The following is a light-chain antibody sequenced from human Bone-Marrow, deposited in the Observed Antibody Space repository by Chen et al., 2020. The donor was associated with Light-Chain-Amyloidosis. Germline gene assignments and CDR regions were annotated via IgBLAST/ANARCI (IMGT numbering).Light chain of an antibody. CDR2: RNN. Sequence: QSVLTQPPSASGTPGQRVTISCSGSSSNIGSNYVYWYQQLPGTAPNLLIYRNNQRPSGVPARVSGSKSGTSASLAISGLRSEDEADYYCAAWDDSLSGWVFGGGTKLTVL. J-gene: IGLJ3*02. CDR1: SSNIGSNY. V-gene: IGLV1-47*01. CDR3: AAWDDSLSGWV.